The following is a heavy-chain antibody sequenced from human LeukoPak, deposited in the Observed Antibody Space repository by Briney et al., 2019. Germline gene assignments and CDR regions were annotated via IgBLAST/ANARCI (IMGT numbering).Heavy chain of an antibody. CDR1: GGSIRSQY. J-gene: IGHJ4*02. CDR2: IYASGST. V-gene: IGHV4-4*07. CDR3: ARDVSSWPFFDS. D-gene: IGHD6-13*01. Sequence: SETLSLTCTVSGGSIRSQYWSWIRQPAGRGLEWLGRIYASGSTNYSPSLKSRVTMSLDTSKNQFSLKLFSVTAADTAVYFCARDVSSWPFFDSWGQGTQVTVSS.